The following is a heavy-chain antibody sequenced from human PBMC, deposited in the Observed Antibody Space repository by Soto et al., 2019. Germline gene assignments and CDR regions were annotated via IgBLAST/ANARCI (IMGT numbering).Heavy chain of an antibody. CDR2: IHVTGYT. CDR3: ARGGALRPYGHVPLAF. J-gene: IGHJ4*02. CDR1: GDSITSGSYS. D-gene: IGHD3-16*01. V-gene: IGHV4-30-2*01. Sequence: QLQLRESGSGLVQPSQTLTLTCSVSGDSITSGSYSWSWIRQAPGKGLEWIGNIHVTGYTSFSPSLKRRLTMSVDTSQNQFSLYLNSVTAADTAVYYCARGGALRPYGHVPLAFWGQGTLVTVSS.